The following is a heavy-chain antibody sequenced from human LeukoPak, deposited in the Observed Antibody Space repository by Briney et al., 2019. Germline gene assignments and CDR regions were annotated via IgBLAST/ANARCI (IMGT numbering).Heavy chain of an antibody. CDR2: IVVGSGNT. V-gene: IGHV1-58*02. J-gene: IGHJ4*02. D-gene: IGHD3-10*01. CDR1: GFTFTSSA. CDR3: ARTMVRGVIIDY. Sequence: ASVKVSCKASGFTFTSSAMQWVRQARGQRLEWIGWIVVGSGNTNYAQKFQERVTITRDMSTSTAYMELSSLRSDDTAVYYCARTMVRGVIIDYWGQGTLVTVSS.